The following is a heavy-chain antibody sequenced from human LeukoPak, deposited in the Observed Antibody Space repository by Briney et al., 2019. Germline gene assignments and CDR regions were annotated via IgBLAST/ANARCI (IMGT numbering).Heavy chain of an antibody. CDR2: ISTESSI. Sequence: GGSLRLSCAASGFTFSDYNMNWVRQAPGKGLEWVSSISTESSIYYSDTVKGRFTISRDNAKNSLYLQMNSLRAEDTAVYYCARDRGYCSSTSCLFDYWGQGTLVTVSS. CDR3: ARDRGYCSSTSCLFDY. CDR1: GFTFSDYN. V-gene: IGHV3-69-1*01. D-gene: IGHD2-2*01. J-gene: IGHJ4*02.